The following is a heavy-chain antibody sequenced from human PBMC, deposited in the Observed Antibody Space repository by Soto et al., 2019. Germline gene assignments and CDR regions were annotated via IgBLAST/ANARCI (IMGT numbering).Heavy chain of an antibody. CDR3: ARAKDRLQLVVNYYFGMDV. Sequence: QVQLVQSGGEVKKPGSSVTVSCKASGGTFCNSAISWVRQSPGQGLEWMGGIIPIFPTPDYEQKFQGGVTITEDESTSTAFMELTSLRYADTAVYYCARAKDRLQLVVNYYFGMDVWGQGTTVTVSS. V-gene: IGHV1-69*12. CDR1: GGTFCNSA. D-gene: IGHD5-12*01. J-gene: IGHJ6*02. CDR2: IIPIFPTP.